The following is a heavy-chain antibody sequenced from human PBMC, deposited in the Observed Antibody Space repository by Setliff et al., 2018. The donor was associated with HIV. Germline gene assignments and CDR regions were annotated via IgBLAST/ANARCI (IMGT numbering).Heavy chain of an antibody. CDR1: GFTFSNFA. CDR3: ARDLLGATHYFQH. J-gene: IGHJ1*01. D-gene: IGHD1-26*01. V-gene: IGHV3-30*07. CDR2: ISYDGSRT. Sequence: PGGSLRLSCVASGFTFSNFAMHWVRQAPGKGLEWVSVISYDGSRTYYADSVKGRFTISRDNSKNSLYLQMNSLRAEDTAVYYCARDLLGATHYFQHWGQGTLVTVSS.